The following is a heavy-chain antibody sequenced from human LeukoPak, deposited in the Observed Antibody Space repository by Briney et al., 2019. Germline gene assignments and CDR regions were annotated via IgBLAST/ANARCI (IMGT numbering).Heavy chain of an antibody. CDR2: IYYSGST. Sequence: SETLSLTCTVSGGSISSYYWNWIRQPPGKGLEWIGYIYYSGSTNFNPSLKSRVTISVDTSKNQFSLKVSSVTAAVTAVYYCARGRGNSGYDPAHNYYYGMDVWGQGTTVTVSS. V-gene: IGHV4-59*01. CDR1: GGSISSYY. CDR3: ARGRGNSGYDPAHNYYYGMDV. D-gene: IGHD5-12*01. J-gene: IGHJ6*02.